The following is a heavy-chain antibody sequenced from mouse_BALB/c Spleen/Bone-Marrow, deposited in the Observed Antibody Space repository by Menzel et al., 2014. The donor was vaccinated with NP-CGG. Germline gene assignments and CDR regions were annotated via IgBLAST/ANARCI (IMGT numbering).Heavy chain of an antibody. V-gene: IGHV2-9*02. CDR2: IWAGGST. J-gene: IGHJ3*01. D-gene: IGHD2-4*01. CDR1: GFSLTSYG. CDR3: ARVSSTMITTVFAY. Sequence: VKLVESGPGLVAPSQRLSIPCTVSGFSLTSYGVHWVRQPPGKGLEWLGVIWAGGSTNYNSALMSRLSISKDNSKSQVFLKMNSLQTDDTAMYYCARVSSTMITTVFAYWGQGTLVTVSA.